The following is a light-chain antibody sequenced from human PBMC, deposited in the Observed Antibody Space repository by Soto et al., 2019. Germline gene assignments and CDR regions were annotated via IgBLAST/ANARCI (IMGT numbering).Light chain of an antibody. V-gene: IGKV1-39*01. CDR2: ATS. J-gene: IGKJ2*01. Sequence: DIQMTQSPSFLSASLGDRVTITCRASQTISSFLYWYQQRPGKAPKLLIYATSNLHSGVPSRFSGAGYGTDFTLTINSLQPEDFATYYGQQSYSTPYTFGQGTKL. CDR3: QQSYSTPYT. CDR1: QTISSF.